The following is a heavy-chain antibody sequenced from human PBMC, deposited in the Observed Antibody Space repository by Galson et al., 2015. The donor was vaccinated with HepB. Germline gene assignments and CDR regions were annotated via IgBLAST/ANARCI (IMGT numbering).Heavy chain of an antibody. CDR2: INHSGST. CDR3: ARGAGGDYVNYFDYWGQGTLVTVSSGSASAQGYNWFDP. CDR1: GGSFSGYY. D-gene: IGHD4-17*01. Sequence: TLSLTCAVYGGSFSGYYWSWIRQPPGKGLEWIGEINHSGSTNYNPSLKSRVTISVDTSKNQFSLKLSSVTAADTAVYYCARGAGGDYVNYFDYWGQGTLVTVSSGSASAQGYNWFDPWGQGTLVTVSS. V-gene: IGHV4-34*01. J-gene: IGHJ5*02.